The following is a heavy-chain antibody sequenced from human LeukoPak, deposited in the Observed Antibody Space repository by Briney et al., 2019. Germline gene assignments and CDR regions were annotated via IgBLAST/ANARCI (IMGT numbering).Heavy chain of an antibody. CDR2: ISSSGSTI. D-gene: IGHD3-10*01. J-gene: IGHJ4*02. V-gene: IGHV3-11*01. Sequence: PGGSLRLSCAASGFTFSNYYMSWIRQAPGKGLEWVSYISSSGSTIYYADSVKGRFTISRDNAKNSLYLQMNSLRAEDTAVYYCARVSYYGSGSYLYYFDYWGQGTLVTVSS. CDR1: GFTFSNYY. CDR3: ARVSYYGSGSYLYYFDY.